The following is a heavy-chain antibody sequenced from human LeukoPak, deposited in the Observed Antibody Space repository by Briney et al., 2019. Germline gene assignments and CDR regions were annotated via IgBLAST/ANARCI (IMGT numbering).Heavy chain of an antibody. CDR2: INHSGST. V-gene: IGHV4-34*01. CDR3: ASHVLLWFGELYAFDI. D-gene: IGHD3-10*01. J-gene: IGHJ3*02. CDR1: GGSFSGYY. Sequence: SETLSLTCAVYGGSFSGYYWSWIRQPPGEGLEWIGEINHSGSTNYNPSLKSRVTISVDTSKNQFSLKLSSVTAPDTAVYYCASHVLLWFGELYAFDIWGQGTMVTVSS.